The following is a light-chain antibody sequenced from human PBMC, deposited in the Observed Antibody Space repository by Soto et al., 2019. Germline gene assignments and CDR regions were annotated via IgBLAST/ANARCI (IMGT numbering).Light chain of an antibody. V-gene: IGKV3-11*01. CDR2: DAS. Sequence: EIVLTQSPATLSLSPGERATLSCRASQTVYTYLAWYQQKPGQAPRLLIYDASNRATGIPARFSGSGSGTDFTLTISSLEPEDFAVYYCQQRNNWPPITFGQGTRLEIK. CDR1: QTVYTY. CDR3: QQRNNWPPIT. J-gene: IGKJ5*01.